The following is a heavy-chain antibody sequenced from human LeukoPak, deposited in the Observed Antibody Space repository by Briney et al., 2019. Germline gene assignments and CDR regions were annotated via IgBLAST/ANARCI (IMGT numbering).Heavy chain of an antibody. V-gene: IGHV3-9*01. CDR3: AKVLKGRLGLWFGELSDAFDI. CDR1: GFTFSSYS. J-gene: IGHJ3*02. CDR2: ISWNSGSI. Sequence: GGSLRLSCAASGFTFSSYSMNWVRQAPGKGLEWVSGISWNSGSIGYADSVKGRFTISRDNAKNSLYLQMNSLRAEDTALYYCAKVLKGRLGLWFGELSDAFDIWGQGTMVTVSS. D-gene: IGHD3-10*01.